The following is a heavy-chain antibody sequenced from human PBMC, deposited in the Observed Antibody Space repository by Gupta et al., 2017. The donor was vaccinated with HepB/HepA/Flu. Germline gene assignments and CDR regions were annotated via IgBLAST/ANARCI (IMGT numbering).Heavy chain of an antibody. CDR2: ISYDGSNK. V-gene: IGHV3-30*18. CDR1: GSIFSTYG. D-gene: IGHD6-13*01. Sequence: QVQLVESGGGVVQPGRSLRLSCAASGSIFSTYGMHWVRQAPGKGLEWVAVISYDGSNKYYADSVKGRFTISRDNSKNTLYLQMNSLRAEDTAVYYCAKDFPLYSSSWYVCDYWGQGTLVTVSS. CDR3: AKDFPLYSSSWYVCDY. J-gene: IGHJ4*02.